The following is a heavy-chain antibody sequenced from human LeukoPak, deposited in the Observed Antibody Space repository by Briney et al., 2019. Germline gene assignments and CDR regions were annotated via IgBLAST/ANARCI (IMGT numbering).Heavy chain of an antibody. CDR1: GYTLTELS. D-gene: IGHD1-26*01. CDR3: ATGRFSGSYYGRFAY. J-gene: IGHJ4*02. Sequence: GASVKVSCKVSGYTLTELSMHWVRQAPGKGLEWMGGFDPEDGETIYAQKFQGRATMTEDPSTNTAYMELSSLRSEDTAVYYCATGRFSGSYYGRFAYWGQGTLVTVSS. V-gene: IGHV1-24*01. CDR2: FDPEDGET.